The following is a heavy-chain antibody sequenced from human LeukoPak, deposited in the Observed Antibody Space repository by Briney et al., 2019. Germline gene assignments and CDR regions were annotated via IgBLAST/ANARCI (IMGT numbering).Heavy chain of an antibody. Sequence: PSETLSLTCTVSGGSISSYYWSWIRQPAGKGLEWIGRIYTSGSTNYNPSLKSRVTMSVDTSKNQFSLKLSSATAADTAVYYCARESPGYSSGWYWFDYWGQGTLVTVSS. CDR3: ARESPGYSSGWYWFDY. D-gene: IGHD6-19*01. CDR2: IYTSGST. J-gene: IGHJ4*02. CDR1: GGSISSYY. V-gene: IGHV4-4*07.